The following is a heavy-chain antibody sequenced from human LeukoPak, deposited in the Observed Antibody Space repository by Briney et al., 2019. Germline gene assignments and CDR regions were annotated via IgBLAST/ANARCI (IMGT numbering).Heavy chain of an antibody. CDR3: ARDKMVGPTIFDY. V-gene: IGHV3-66*01. D-gene: IGHD1-26*01. CDR2: IYSGGST. CDR1: GFTVSSNY. Sequence: PGGSLRLSCAASGFTVSSNYMSWVRQAPGKGLEWVSVIYSGGSTYYADSVKGRFTISRDNSKNTLYLQMNSLRAEDTAVYYCARDKMVGPTIFDYWGQGTLVTVSS. J-gene: IGHJ4*02.